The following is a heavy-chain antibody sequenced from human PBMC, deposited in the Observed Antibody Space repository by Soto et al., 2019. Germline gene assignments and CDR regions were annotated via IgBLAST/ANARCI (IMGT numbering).Heavy chain of an antibody. V-gene: IGHV1-2*04. D-gene: IGHD3-22*01. CDR1: GYTFTGYY. Sequence: ASVKVSCKASGYTFTGYYMHWVRQAPGQGLEWMGWINPNSGGTNYAQKFQGWVTMTRDTSISTAYMELSRLRSDDTAVYYCARGGPSRVHYDDSSGYYYVNYWGQGTLVTVSS. CDR2: INPNSGGT. CDR3: ARGGPSRVHYDDSSGYYYVNY. J-gene: IGHJ4*02.